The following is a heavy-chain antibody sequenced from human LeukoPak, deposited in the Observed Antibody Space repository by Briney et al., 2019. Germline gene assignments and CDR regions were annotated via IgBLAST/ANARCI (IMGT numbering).Heavy chain of an antibody. Sequence: GGSPRLSCAASRFTFSSYAMSWVRQAPGRGLEWVSTISGGGGSTYYSDSVKGRFTISRDNSKNTLYLQMNSLRAEDTAVYYCAKEGGRYNGYYFDYWGQGTLVTVSS. CDR2: ISGGGGST. CDR3: AKEGGRYNGYYFDY. V-gene: IGHV3-23*01. J-gene: IGHJ4*02. D-gene: IGHD1-1*01. CDR1: RFTFSSYA.